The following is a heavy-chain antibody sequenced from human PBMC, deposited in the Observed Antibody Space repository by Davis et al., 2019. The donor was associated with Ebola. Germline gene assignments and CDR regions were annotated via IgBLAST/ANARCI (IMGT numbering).Heavy chain of an antibody. V-gene: IGHV1-69*06. J-gene: IGHJ5*02. D-gene: IGHD6-13*01. Sequence: AASVKVSCKASGGTFSSYAISWVRQAPGQGLEWMGGIIPIFGTANYAQKFQGRVTITADKSTSTAYMELSSLRSEDTAVYFCASLKNSYSSKVGPWGQGTLVTVSS. CDR2: IIPIFGTA. CDR3: ASLKNSYSSKVGP. CDR1: GGTFSSYA.